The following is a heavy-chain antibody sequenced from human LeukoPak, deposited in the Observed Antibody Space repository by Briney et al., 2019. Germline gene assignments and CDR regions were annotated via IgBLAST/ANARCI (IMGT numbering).Heavy chain of an antibody. V-gene: IGHV4-38-2*02. CDR1: GYSISSGYY. CDR3: ARDVSYYYGSGSSENDY. CDR2: IYHSGST. J-gene: IGHJ4*02. D-gene: IGHD3-10*01. Sequence: PSETLSLTCTVSGYSISSGYYWGWIRQPPGKGLEWIGSIYHSGSTYYNPSLKRRVTISVDTSKNQFSLKLSSVTAADTAVYYCARDVSYYYGSGSSENDYWGQGALVTVSS.